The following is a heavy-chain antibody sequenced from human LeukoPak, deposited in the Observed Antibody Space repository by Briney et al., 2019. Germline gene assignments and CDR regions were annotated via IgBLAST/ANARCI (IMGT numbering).Heavy chain of an antibody. CDR2: IYYSGST. CDR3: ARLSVSLHYGSGSPPL. J-gene: IGHJ4*02. Sequence: SETLSLTCTVSGGSTSSYYWSWIQQPPGKGLEWIGYIYYSGSTNYNPFLKSRVTISVDTSKNQFSLKLSSVTAADTAVYYCARLSVSLHYGSGSPPLWGQGTLVTVSS. V-gene: IGHV4-59*08. D-gene: IGHD3-10*01. CDR1: GGSTSSYY.